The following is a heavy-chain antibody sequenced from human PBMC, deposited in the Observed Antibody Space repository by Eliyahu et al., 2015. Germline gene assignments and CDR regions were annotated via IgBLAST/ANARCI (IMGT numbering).Heavy chain of an antibody. CDR2: ISGSGGST. CDR1: GFPFSSYA. J-gene: IGHJ4*02. Sequence: EVQLLESGGGLVQPGGSLRLSCAASGFPFSSYAMSWVRQAPGKGLEWVSAISGSGGSTYYADSVKGRFTISRDNSKNTLYLQMNSLRAEDTAVYYCAKGYGRGVSNFDYWGQGTLVTVSS. V-gene: IGHV3-23*01. CDR3: AKGYGRGVSNFDY. D-gene: IGHD1-26*01.